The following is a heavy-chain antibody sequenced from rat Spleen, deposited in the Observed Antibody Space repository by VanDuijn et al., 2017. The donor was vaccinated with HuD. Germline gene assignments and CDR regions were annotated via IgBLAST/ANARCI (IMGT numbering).Heavy chain of an antibody. CDR1: GFTFSDYN. D-gene: IGHD1-9*01. CDR3: VRHGYTRYYFDY. J-gene: IGHJ2*01. CDR2: IIYDDSRT. V-gene: IGHV5S10*01. Sequence: EVRLMESGGGLVQPGRSLKLSCAASGFTFSDYNMAWVRQTPKKGLEWVATIIYDDSRTYYRDSVKGRFTISRDNAKSTLYLQMDSLRSEDTASYYCVRHGYTRYYFDYWGQGVMVTVSS.